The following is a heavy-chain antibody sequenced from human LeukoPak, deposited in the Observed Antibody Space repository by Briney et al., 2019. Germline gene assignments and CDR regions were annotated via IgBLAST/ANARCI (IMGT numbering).Heavy chain of an antibody. CDR2: IKQDGSEK. V-gene: IGHV3-7*03. CDR1: GFTFSSYW. J-gene: IGHJ4*02. CDR3: ATLWGDTSGYQNYDY. D-gene: IGHD3-22*01. Sequence: GGSLRLSCAASGFTFSSYWMSWVRQAPGKGLEWVANIKQDGSEKYYVDSVKGRFTISRDNAKNSLYLQMSSLRAEDTAVYYCATLWGDTSGYQNYDYWGQGTLVTVSS.